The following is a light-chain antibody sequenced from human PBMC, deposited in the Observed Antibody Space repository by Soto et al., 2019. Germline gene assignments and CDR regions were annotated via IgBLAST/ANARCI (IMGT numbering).Light chain of an antibody. J-gene: IGLJ1*01. V-gene: IGLV2-8*01. CDR3: SSYAGRNKYV. Sequence: LTKPPSASVSPGPSVTISCTGTISDVGGYNYVSWYQQHPGKAPKLMIYEVSKRPSGVPDRVSGSKSGNTASLTVSGLQAEDEADYYCSSYAGRNKYVFRTANK. CDR2: EVS. CDR1: ISDVGGYNY.